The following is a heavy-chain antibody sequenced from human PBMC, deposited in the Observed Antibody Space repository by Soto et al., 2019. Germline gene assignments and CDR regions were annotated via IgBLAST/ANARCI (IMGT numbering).Heavy chain of an antibody. J-gene: IGHJ4*02. Sequence: SETLSLTCSVSGGSMSEYFWSWIRQSPGKGLEWIGYIYYLGSTDYNPSLKSRVTISVDTSKRQFSLRLTSVTAADTAVYYCAKLTAAWGQGTLVTVSS. CDR3: AKLTAA. V-gene: IGHV4-59*01. CDR2: IYYLGST. CDR1: GGSMSEYF. D-gene: IGHD6-13*01.